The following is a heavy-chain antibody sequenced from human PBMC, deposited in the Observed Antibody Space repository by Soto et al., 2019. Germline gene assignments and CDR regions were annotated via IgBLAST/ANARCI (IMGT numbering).Heavy chain of an antibody. CDR1: GFTFSSYG. D-gene: IGHD3-16*01. J-gene: IGHJ3*02. Sequence: GGSLRLSCAASGFTFSSYGMHWVRQAPGKGLEWVAVISYDGSNKYYADSVKGRFTISRDNSKNTLYLQMNSLRAEDTAVYYCAKARPWGTSMDAFDIWGQGTMVSVSS. V-gene: IGHV3-30*18. CDR3: AKARPWGTSMDAFDI. CDR2: ISYDGSNK.